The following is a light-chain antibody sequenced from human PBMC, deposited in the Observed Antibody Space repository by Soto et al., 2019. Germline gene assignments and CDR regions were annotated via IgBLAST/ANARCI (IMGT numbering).Light chain of an antibody. CDR1: QSVSSN. CDR2: GTS. Sequence: EIGMSQSLATLSLSPRERATLACRASQSVSSNLAWYQQKPGQAPRLLIYGTSTRATGIPARFSVSGSGTEFTLTISSLQSEDFAVYYCHEYNTWPWTYGQGTKVDI. CDR3: HEYNTWPWT. J-gene: IGKJ1*01. V-gene: IGKV3-15*01.